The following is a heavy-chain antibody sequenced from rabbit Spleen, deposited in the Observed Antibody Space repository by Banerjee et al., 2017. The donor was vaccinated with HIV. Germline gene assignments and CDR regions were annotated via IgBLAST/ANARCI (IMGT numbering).Heavy chain of an antibody. D-gene: IGHD4-1*01. CDR2: IAGSSSGFT. CDR3: ARYDGDWGEDL. Sequence: QEQLVESGGGLVKPGASLTLTCKASGFSFSGGYYISWVRQAPGKGLEWISCIAGSSSGFTYSATWAKGRFTFSKTSSTTVTLQMTSLTAADTATYFCARYDGDWGEDLWGPGTLVTVS. J-gene: IGHJ4*01. CDR1: GFSFSGGYY. V-gene: IGHV1S45*01.